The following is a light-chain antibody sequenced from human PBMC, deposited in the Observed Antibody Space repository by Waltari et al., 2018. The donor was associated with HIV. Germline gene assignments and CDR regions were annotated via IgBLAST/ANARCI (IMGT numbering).Light chain of an antibody. CDR1: SSDVGAHNY. J-gene: IGLJ1*01. Sequence: QSALTQSASVSGSPGQSITISCTGTSSDVGAHNYVSWYQQHPGKAPKLLIYEVGHRPSGVSNRFSGSKSGNTASLTISGLLAEDEADYYCCSYTSSAYVFGTGTKATVL. CDR3: CSYTSSAYV. V-gene: IGLV2-14*01. CDR2: EVG.